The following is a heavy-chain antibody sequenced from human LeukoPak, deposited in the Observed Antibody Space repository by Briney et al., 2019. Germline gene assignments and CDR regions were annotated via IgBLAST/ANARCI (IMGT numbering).Heavy chain of an antibody. CDR2: ISAYNGNT. CDR3: ARGLGYSYGYYYYYYMDV. CDR1: GYTFTSYG. D-gene: IGHD5-18*01. Sequence: ASVKVSCKASGYTFTSYGIAWVRQAPGQGPEWMGWISAYNGNTNYAQKLQGRVTMTTDTSTSTAYMELRSLRSDDTAVYYCARGLGYSYGYYYYYYMDVWGKGTTVTISS. J-gene: IGHJ6*03. V-gene: IGHV1-18*01.